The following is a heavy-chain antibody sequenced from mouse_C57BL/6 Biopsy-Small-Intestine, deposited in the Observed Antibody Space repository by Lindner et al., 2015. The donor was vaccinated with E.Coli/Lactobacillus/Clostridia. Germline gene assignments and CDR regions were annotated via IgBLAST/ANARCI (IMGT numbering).Heavy chain of an antibody. CDR1: GDTLNSYG. CDR2: IIPSSGTT. CDR3: ARDRYSDSRGYFFESVF. Sequence: SVKVSCKASGDTLNSYGISWVRLAPGQGLEWVGGIIPSSGTTRSAQGFQGRVTITADKPTNTVYMEMTSLRSEDAAIYYCARDRYSDSRGYFFESVFWGQGTLVTVSS. V-gene: IGHV1-63*01. J-gene: IGHJ4*01. D-gene: IGHD2-14*01.